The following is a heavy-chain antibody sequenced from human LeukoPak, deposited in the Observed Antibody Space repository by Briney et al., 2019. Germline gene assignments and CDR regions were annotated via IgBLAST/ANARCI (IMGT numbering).Heavy chain of an antibody. D-gene: IGHD4-23*01. CDR2: IYSGGTT. Sequence: PGGSLRLSCAASGFTVSNKYMSWVRQAPGKGLEWVSVIYSGGTTYYADSVKGRFTISRHIPRNTLYLQMNSLRAEDTAVYYCARQGYGGPYYYYYGMDVWGQGTTVTVSS. J-gene: IGHJ6*02. CDR1: GFTVSNKY. V-gene: IGHV3-53*04. CDR3: ARQGYGGPYYYYYGMDV.